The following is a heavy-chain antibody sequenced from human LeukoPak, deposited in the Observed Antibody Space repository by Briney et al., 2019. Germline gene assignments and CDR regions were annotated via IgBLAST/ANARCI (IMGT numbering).Heavy chain of an antibody. CDR3: ARVDNGLSAYGSGRSETNCFDP. J-gene: IGHJ5*02. Sequence: PPETLSLTCTVCRGSISSYYWSWIRQPPGKGLEWIGYIYYSGSTNYNPSLKSRVTISVDTSKNQFSLKLSSVTAADTAVYYCARVDNGLSAYGSGRSETNCFDPWGQGTLVTVSS. CDR1: RGSISSYY. CDR2: IYYSGST. V-gene: IGHV4-59*01. D-gene: IGHD3-10*01.